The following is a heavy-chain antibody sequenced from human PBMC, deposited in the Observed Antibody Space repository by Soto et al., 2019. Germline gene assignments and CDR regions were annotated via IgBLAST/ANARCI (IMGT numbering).Heavy chain of an antibody. CDR1: GFTFRTSG. D-gene: IGHD2-15*01. Sequence: QVQLVGSGGGVVQSGRSLRLSCGAYGFTFRTSGMHWSRQAPGKGLEWVAMISHDGGGTYYVDSVQGRFPIARDTDKNTLRLQMDSLRPEDTATDYCAKDLGRSGWYNWFAPWRQGTLVNVSS. CDR3: AKDLGRSGWYNWFAP. V-gene: IGHV3-30*18. CDR2: ISHDGGGT. J-gene: IGHJ5*02.